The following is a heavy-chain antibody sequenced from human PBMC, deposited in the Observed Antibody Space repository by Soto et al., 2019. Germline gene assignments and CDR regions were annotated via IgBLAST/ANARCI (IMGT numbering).Heavy chain of an antibody. CDR3: ARGTYGDYDF. CDR2: LSAGGTSA. Sequence: GGSLRLSCAASGFTFSSYAMSWVRQAPGKGLEWVSALSAGGTSAYYTVSVEGRFTISRDNSKNILYLQMNSLRADDTAIYYCARGTYGDYDFWGQGTLVTVSS. CDR1: GFTFSSYA. J-gene: IGHJ4*02. D-gene: IGHD4-17*01. V-gene: IGHV3-23*01.